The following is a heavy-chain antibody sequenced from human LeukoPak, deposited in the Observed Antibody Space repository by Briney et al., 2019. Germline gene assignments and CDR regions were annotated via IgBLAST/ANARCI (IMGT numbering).Heavy chain of an antibody. CDR2: IKQDGSEK. Sequence: GGSLRLSCAASGFTFSTYWMSWVRQAPGKGLEWVANIKQDGSEKYYVDSVRGRFTISRDNAKNSLWLQINTLRAEDTAVYYCARVRGGEYTSSSGGFDYWGQGTLVTVSS. CDR1: GFTFSTYW. J-gene: IGHJ4*02. CDR3: ARVRGGEYTSSSGGFDY. V-gene: IGHV3-7*01. D-gene: IGHD6-6*01.